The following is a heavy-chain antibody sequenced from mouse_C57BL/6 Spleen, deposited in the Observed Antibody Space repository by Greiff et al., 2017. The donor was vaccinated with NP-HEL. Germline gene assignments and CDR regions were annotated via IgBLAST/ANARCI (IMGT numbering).Heavy chain of an antibody. CDR3: ARGSLTGAGWFAY. J-gene: IGHJ3*01. D-gene: IGHD3-3*01. CDR1: GFTFSSYA. Sequence: EVKLVESGGGLVKPGGSLKLSCAASGFTFSSYAMSWVRQTPEKRLEWVATISDGGGYTYYLDNVKGRFTISRDNAKNNLYLQMSHLKSEYTAMYYCARGSLTGAGWFAYWGQGTLVTVSA. CDR2: ISDGGGYT. V-gene: IGHV5-4*03.